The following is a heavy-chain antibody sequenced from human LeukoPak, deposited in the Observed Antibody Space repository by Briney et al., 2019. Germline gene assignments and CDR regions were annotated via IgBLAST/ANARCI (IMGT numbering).Heavy chain of an antibody. CDR1: GGSISGYY. V-gene: IGHV4-59*01. D-gene: IGHD4-23*01. CDR2: IYYSGST. Sequence: SETLSLTCTVSGGSISGYYHNWIRQPPGKGLEWIGYIYYSGSTNYNPSLKSRVTISLDTSKNQFSLKLSSVTTADTAVYYCARSVVTLYWYLDLWGRGTLVTVSS. J-gene: IGHJ2*01. CDR3: ARSVVTLYWYLDL.